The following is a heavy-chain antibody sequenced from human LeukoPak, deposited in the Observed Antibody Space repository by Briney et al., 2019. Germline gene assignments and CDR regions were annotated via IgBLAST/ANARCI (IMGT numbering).Heavy chain of an antibody. CDR1: GFTFNNYW. D-gene: IGHD3-22*01. Sequence: GGSLRLSCAASGFTFNNYWMSWVRQAPGKGLEWVANIKQDGGEKYYVDSVKGRFTISRDNAKNSLYLQMSSLRAEDTAVYYCARDFSDNSGYYYPNWFDPRGQGTLVTVSS. J-gene: IGHJ5*02. CDR3: ARDFSDNSGYYYPNWFDP. V-gene: IGHV3-7*01. CDR2: IKQDGGEK.